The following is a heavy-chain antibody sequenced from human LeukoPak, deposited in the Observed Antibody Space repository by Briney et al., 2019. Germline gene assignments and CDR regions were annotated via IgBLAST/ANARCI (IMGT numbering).Heavy chain of an antibody. D-gene: IGHD6-13*01. V-gene: IGHV4-30-2*01. Sequence: SETLSLTCTVSGGSISSGGYYWSWIRQPPGKGLEWIGYIYHSGSTYYNPSLKSRVTISVDRSKNQFSLKLSSVTAADTAVYYCASSPGIAAAATDYWGQGTLVTVSS. CDR2: IYHSGST. CDR1: GGSISSGGYY. J-gene: IGHJ4*02. CDR3: ASSPGIAAAATDY.